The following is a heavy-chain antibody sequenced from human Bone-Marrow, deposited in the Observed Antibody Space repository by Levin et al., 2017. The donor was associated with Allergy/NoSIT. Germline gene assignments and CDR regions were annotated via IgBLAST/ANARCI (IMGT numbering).Heavy chain of an antibody. V-gene: IGHV3-23*01. CDR1: GFVFSTYA. CDR2: ISSSGSTT. Sequence: GGSLRLSCAASGFVFSTYAMSWVRQAPGKGLEWVSAISSSGSTTYYADSVKGRFTISRDNSKNTLYLQINSLRAEDTGVYFCAQDRHVAVSLFHIWGQGTTVIVSS. CDR3: AQDRHVAVSLFHI. J-gene: IGHJ3*02. D-gene: IGHD3-16*01.